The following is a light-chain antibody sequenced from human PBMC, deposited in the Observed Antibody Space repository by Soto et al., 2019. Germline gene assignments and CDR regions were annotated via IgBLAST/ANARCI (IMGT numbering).Light chain of an antibody. CDR2: DAS. CDR1: QSVSSY. V-gene: IGKV3-11*01. CDR3: QQRSNWLIS. Sequence: ENVLTQAPAALSLSPGERATLSCRASQSVSSYLAWYQQKPGQAPRLLIYDASNRATGIPARFSGSGSGTDFTLTISSLEPEDFAVYYCQQRSNWLISFGQGTRLE. J-gene: IGKJ5*01.